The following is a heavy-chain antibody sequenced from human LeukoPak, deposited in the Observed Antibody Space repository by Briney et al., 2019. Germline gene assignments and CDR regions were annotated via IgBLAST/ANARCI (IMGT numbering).Heavy chain of an antibody. Sequence: GGSLRLSCAASGFTFSSYAMHWVRQAPGKGLEWVAVISYDGSNKYYADSVKGRFTISRDNSKNMLYLQMNSLRAEDTAVYYCASCNDYGDYGIPCYFDYWGQGTLVTVSS. J-gene: IGHJ4*02. CDR1: GFTFSSYA. V-gene: IGHV3-30*01. CDR3: ASCNDYGDYGIPCYFDY. CDR2: ISYDGSNK. D-gene: IGHD4-17*01.